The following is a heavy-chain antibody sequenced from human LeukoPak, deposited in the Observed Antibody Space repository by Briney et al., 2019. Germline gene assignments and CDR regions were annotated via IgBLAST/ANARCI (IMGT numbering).Heavy chain of an antibody. Sequence: GGSLRLSCAASGFGFGDYWMSWVRQAPGKGLEWVANIKQDGSEKYYVDSVKGRFTISRDNAKNSLYLQMNSLRAEDTAVYYCARDLEMAPDYWGQGTLVTVSS. CDR1: GFGFGDYW. V-gene: IGHV3-7*01. CDR2: IKQDGSEK. J-gene: IGHJ4*02. CDR3: ARDLEMAPDY. D-gene: IGHD5-24*01.